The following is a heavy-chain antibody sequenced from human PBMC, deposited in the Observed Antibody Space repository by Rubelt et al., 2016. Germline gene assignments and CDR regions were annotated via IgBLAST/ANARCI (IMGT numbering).Heavy chain of an antibody. CDR3: ARDIGVTGIHSYYYGMDV. D-gene: IGHD1-20*01. CDR1: GGSFSGYY. J-gene: IGHJ6*02. CDR2: IDHRGST. V-gene: IGHV4-34*01. Sequence: QVQLQQWGAGLLKPSETLSLTCVVYGGSFSGYYWTWIRLPPGKGLEWIGEIDHRGSTNYNPSLKSRVIMSVDTSRNQVSPKLGVVTAAETAVYYCARDIGVTGIHSYYYGMDVWGQGTTVTVSS.